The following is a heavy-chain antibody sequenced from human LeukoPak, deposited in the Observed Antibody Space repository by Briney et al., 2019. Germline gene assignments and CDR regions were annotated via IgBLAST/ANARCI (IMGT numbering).Heavy chain of an antibody. CDR2: IYTSGST. CDR3: ARHLRVVPAAIFDY. CDR1: GGSISSYY. Sequence: SETLSLTCTVSGGSISSYYWSWIRQPAGKGLEWIGRIYTSGSTNYNPSLKSRVTMSVDTSKNQFSLKLSSVTAADTAVYYCARHLRVVPAAIFDYWGQGTLVTVSS. V-gene: IGHV4-4*07. J-gene: IGHJ4*02. D-gene: IGHD2-2*01.